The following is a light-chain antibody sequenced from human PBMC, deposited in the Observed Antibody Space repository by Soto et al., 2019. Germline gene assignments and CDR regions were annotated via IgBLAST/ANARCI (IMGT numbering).Light chain of an antibody. CDR3: GAYTSRSTLVV. J-gene: IGLJ2*01. CDR1: SSDVGGYNY. CDR2: EVS. Sequence: QSALTQPASVSGSPGPAITISCTGTSSDVGGYNYVSWYQQHPGKAPKLMIYEVSNRPSGVSNRFSGSKSGNTASLTISGPEAEDEADYYCGAYTSRSTLVVFGGGTKLTVL. V-gene: IGLV2-14*01.